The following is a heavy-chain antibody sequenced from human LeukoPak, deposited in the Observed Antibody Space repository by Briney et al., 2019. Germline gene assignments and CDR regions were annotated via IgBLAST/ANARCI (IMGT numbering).Heavy chain of an antibody. CDR1: GDSFSLQY. CDR2: ISSSGNT. CDR3: ARRSPIAAEDY. V-gene: IGHV4-4*09. J-gene: IGHJ4*02. D-gene: IGHD6-6*01. Sequence: SETLSLTCTVTGDSFSLQYWNWIRQPPGKGLEWLGYISSSGNTNYHPSVNSRVTISRDTSKNQLSLRLKSLTAADTAVYYCARRSPIAAEDYWGQGILVTVSS.